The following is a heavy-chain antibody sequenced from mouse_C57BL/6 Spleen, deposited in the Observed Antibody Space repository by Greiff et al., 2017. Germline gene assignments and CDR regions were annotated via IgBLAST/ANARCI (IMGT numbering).Heavy chain of an antibody. CDR2: IYPGSGST. J-gene: IGHJ3*01. CDR3: ARENYYGSSQFAY. V-gene: IGHV1-55*01. CDR1: GYTFTSYW. Sequence: QVQLQQPGAELVKPGASVKMSCKASGYTFTSYWITWVKQRPGQGLEWIGDIYPGSGSTNYNEKFKSKATLAVDTSSSTAYMQLSSLTSEDSAVYYCARENYYGSSQFAYGGQGTLVTVSA. D-gene: IGHD1-1*01.